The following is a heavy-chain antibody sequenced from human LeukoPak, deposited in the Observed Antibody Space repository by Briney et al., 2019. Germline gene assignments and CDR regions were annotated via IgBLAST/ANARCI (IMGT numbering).Heavy chain of an antibody. CDR2: ISSSSSYI. V-gene: IGHV3-21*04. CDR1: GFTFSSYS. Sequence: GGSLRLSCAASGFTFSSYSMNWVRQAPGKGLEWVSSISSSSSYIYYADSVKGRFTISRDNAKNSLYLQMNSLRSDDTAVYYCARGDTYYYDSSGYSLDYWGQGTLVTVSS. D-gene: IGHD3-22*01. J-gene: IGHJ4*02. CDR3: ARGDTYYYDSSGYSLDY.